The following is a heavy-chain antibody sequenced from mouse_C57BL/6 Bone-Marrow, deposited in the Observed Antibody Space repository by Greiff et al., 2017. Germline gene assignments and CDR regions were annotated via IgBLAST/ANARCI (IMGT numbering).Heavy chain of an antibody. CDR1: GFNIKDDY. Sequence: VQLQQSGAELVRPGASVKLSCTASGFNIKDDYMHWVKQRPEQGLEWIGWIDPENGDTEYASKFQGKATITADTSSNTAYLQLSRLTSEDTAVYYATPHDGYSCYFDYWGPGTTLTVSS. J-gene: IGHJ2*01. D-gene: IGHD2-3*01. CDR2: IDPENGDT. V-gene: IGHV14-4*01. CDR3: TPHDGYSCYFDY.